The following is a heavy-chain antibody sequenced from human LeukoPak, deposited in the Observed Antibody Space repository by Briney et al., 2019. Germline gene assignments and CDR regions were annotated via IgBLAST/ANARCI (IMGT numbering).Heavy chain of an antibody. CDR3: AKLPELVDFDH. J-gene: IGHJ4*02. D-gene: IGHD1-14*01. CDR2: LSGRGGIT. V-gene: IGHV3-23*01. Sequence: WGSLRLSCAASEFTFNNYAVSWVRQAPGQGLEWVSTLSGRGGITYYADSVKGRFIISRDSSKNTLFLQMNSLRAEDTALYFFAKLPELVDFDHWGQGTLVTVSS. CDR1: EFTFNNYA.